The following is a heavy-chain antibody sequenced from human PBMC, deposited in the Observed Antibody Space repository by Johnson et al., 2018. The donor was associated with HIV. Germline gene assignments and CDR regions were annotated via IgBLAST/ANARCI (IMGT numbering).Heavy chain of an antibody. D-gene: IGHD1-26*01. CDR2: IWYDGSNK. CDR1: GFTFSSYG. CDR3: GKDDLGWELSHDDAFDI. V-gene: IGHV3-33*06. J-gene: IGHJ3*02. Sequence: QVQLVESGGGVVQPGRSLRLSCAASGFTFSSYGMHWVRQAPGKGLEWVAVIWYDGSNKYYADSVTGRFTISRDNSKNTLYLQMNSLRAEDTAVYYCGKDDLGWELSHDDAFDIWGQGTMVIVSS.